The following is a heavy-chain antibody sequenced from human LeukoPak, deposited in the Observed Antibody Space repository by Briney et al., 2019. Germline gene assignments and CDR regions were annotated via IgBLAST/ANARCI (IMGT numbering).Heavy chain of an antibody. V-gene: IGHV3-74*03. Sequence: PGGSLRLSCAASGFTFSNYWMHWVRQAPGKGLVWVSRINNGGSRTMYADSVKGRFTISRDNARNTLYLQMNGLRAEDTAIYYCATGGSDSSDYFFGFYWGQGTLVTVSS. CDR1: GFTFSNYW. J-gene: IGHJ4*02. CDR3: ATGGSDSSDYFFGFY. D-gene: IGHD3-22*01. CDR2: INNGGSRT.